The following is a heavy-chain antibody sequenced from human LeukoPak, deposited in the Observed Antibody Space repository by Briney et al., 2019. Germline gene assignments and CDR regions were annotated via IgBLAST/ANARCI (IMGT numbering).Heavy chain of an antibody. D-gene: IGHD6-19*01. Sequence: PSETLSLTCTVSGGSISSYYWSWIRQPPGKGLEWIGYIYYSGSTNYNPSLKSRVTISVDTSKNQFPLKLSSVTAADTAVYYCARHPYSSGWYPTDYWGQGTLVTVSS. CDR1: GGSISSYY. CDR2: IYYSGST. J-gene: IGHJ4*02. V-gene: IGHV4-59*08. CDR3: ARHPYSSGWYPTDY.